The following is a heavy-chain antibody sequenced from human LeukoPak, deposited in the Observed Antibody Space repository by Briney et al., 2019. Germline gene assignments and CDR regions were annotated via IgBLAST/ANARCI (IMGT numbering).Heavy chain of an antibody. V-gene: IGHV3-21*04. D-gene: IGHD1-26*01. CDR1: AFSLSAYN. J-gene: IGHJ4*02. CDR3: VRDRGTYRPIDY. CDR2: ISYTGTYI. Sequence: GGSLRLSCAASAFSLSAYNMNWVRQAPGKGLEWVSSISYTGTYIYYADSVKGRFTISRDNAQNSLYLQMNSLRAEDSAIYYCVRDRGTYRPIDYWGQGTLVTVSS.